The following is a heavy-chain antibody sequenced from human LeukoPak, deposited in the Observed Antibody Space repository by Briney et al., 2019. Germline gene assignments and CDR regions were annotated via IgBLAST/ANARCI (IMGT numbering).Heavy chain of an antibody. Sequence: ASVKVSCKASGYTFTSYGITWVRQAPGQGLEWMGWISAYNGDTNYAQKVQGRVTVTTDTSTRTAYMELSRLRSDDTAVYYCARVYQPRYYYDSSGYYDYWGQGTLVTVSS. D-gene: IGHD3-22*01. J-gene: IGHJ4*02. CDR3: ARVYQPRYYYDSSGYYDY. V-gene: IGHV1-18*01. CDR1: GYTFTSYG. CDR2: ISAYNGDT.